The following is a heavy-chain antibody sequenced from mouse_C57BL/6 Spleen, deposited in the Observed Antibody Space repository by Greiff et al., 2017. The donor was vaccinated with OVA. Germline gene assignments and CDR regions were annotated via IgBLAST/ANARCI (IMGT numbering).Heavy chain of an antibody. CDR2: IDPEDGET. D-gene: IGHD2-4*01. Sequence: VHVKQSGAELVKPGASVKLSCTASGFNIKDYYMHWVKQRTEQGLEWIGRIDPEDGETKYAPKFQGKATITADTSSNTAYLQLSSLTYEDTAVYYGARKEGYYDYDRGLFDYWGQGTTLTVSS. CDR3: ARKEGYYDYDRGLFDY. CDR1: GFNIKDYY. V-gene: IGHV14-2*01. J-gene: IGHJ2*01.